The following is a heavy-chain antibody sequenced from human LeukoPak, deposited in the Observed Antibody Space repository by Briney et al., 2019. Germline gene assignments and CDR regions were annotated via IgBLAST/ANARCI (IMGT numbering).Heavy chain of an antibody. CDR1: GYTFTGYY. V-gene: IGHV1-2*02. Sequence: ASVKVSCKASGYTFTGYYMHWVRQAPGQGLEWMGWINPNSGGTNYAQKFQGRVTMTRDTSISTAYMELSRLRSDDTAVYYCARDPEDYGELDYWGQGTLVTVSS. CDR2: INPNSGGT. J-gene: IGHJ4*02. D-gene: IGHD4-17*01. CDR3: ARDPEDYGELDY.